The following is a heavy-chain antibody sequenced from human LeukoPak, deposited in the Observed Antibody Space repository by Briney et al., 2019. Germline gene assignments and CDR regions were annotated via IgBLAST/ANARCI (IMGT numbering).Heavy chain of an antibody. CDR3: ARVGSGYSKFDY. D-gene: IGHD3-3*01. Sequence: ASVKLSCXASGYTFTSYGTSWVRQAPGQGLEWMGWISAYNGNTNYTQRLQGRVTKTTDRTTSTAYMELRSLRSDETAVYCWARVGSGYSKFDYWGQGTLVTVSS. CDR1: GYTFTSYG. CDR2: ISAYNGNT. V-gene: IGHV1-18*01. J-gene: IGHJ4*02.